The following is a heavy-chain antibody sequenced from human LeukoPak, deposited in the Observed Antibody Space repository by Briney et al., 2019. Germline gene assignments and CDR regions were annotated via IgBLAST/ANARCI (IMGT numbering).Heavy chain of an antibody. D-gene: IGHD6-13*01. J-gene: IGHJ4*02. V-gene: IGHV3-7*05. Sequence: PGGSLRLSCAASGFTFSSYWMTWVRQAPGKGLEWVAKTKQDGSEKYYVDSVKGRFTISRDNAKNSLYLQMNSLRAEDTAVYYCARRGTSSSWAHFDYWGQGTLVTVSS. CDR2: TKQDGSEK. CDR1: GFTFSSYW. CDR3: ARRGTSSSWAHFDY.